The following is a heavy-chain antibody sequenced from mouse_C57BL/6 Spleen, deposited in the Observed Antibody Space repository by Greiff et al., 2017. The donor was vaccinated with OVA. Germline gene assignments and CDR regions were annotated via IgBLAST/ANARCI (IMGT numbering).Heavy chain of an antibody. D-gene: IGHD2-3*01. CDR2: IWWDDDK. Sequence: QVTLKESGPGILQPSPPLRLTCSFSGFSLSTFGMGVGWIRQPSGKGLEWLAHIWWDDDKYYNPALKSRLTISKDTSKNQVFLKIANVDTADTATYYCARIVYDGYLDYWGQGTTLTVSS. V-gene: IGHV8-8*01. CDR3: ARIVYDGYLDY. J-gene: IGHJ2*01. CDR1: GFSLSTFGMG.